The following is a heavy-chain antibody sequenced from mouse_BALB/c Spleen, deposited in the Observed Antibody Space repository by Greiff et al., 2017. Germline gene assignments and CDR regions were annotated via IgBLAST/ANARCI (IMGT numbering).Heavy chain of an antibody. J-gene: IGHJ2*01. CDR3: ARVNWDYFDY. D-gene: IGHD4-1*02. CDR1: GFTFTDYY. Sequence: EVNLVESGGGLVQPGGSLRLSCATSGFTFTDYYMSWVRQPPGKALEWLGFIRNKANGYTTEYSASVKGRFTISRDNSQSILYLQMNTLRAEDSATYYCARVNWDYFDYWGQGTTLTVSS. CDR2: IRNKANGYTT. V-gene: IGHV7-3*02.